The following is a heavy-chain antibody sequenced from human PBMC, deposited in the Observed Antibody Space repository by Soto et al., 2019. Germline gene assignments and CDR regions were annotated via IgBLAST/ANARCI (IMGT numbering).Heavy chain of an antibody. CDR1: GLTFSDYW. Sequence: GGSLRLSCAASGLTFSDYWMSWVRQAPGKGPQWVASIKQDGSEKYYVDSVKGRFTISRDNAKKLLYLQMNSLRVEDAAVYYCARAYSWGQGTLVTVSS. V-gene: IGHV3-7*05. J-gene: IGHJ5*02. CDR2: IKQDGSEK. CDR3: ARAYS. D-gene: IGHD2-21*01.